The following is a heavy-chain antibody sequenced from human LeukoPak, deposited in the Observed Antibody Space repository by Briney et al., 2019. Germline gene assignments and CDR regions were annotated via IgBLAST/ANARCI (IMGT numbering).Heavy chain of an antibody. CDR2: ISGDSVHI. J-gene: IGHJ6*04. CDR1: GFTFSSSS. V-gene: IGHV3-21*01. D-gene: IGHD3-10*01. CDR3: ARDRSVGITMVRGVPV. Sequence: GGSLRLSCAASGFTFSSSSMNWVRQAPGKGLEWVSYISGDSVHILYADSVKGRFTISRDNAKNSVYLQMNSLRAEDTAVYYCARDRSVGITMVRGVPVWGKGTTVTVSS.